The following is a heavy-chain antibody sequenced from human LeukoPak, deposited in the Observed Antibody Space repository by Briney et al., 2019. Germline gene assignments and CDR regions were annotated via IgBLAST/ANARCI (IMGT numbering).Heavy chain of an antibody. CDR3: AKDSFVATTSYLDS. D-gene: IGHD1-26*01. CDR1: GFTFEDFS. Sequence: GGSLRLSCAASGFTFEDFSMHWVRQVPGKGLEWISLIDWDGGITYYADSVKGRFTVSRDNSKSSLYLHLNSLTPEDTAFYYCAKDSFVATTSYLDSWGQGTLVTVSS. V-gene: IGHV3-43*01. J-gene: IGHJ4*02. CDR2: IDWDGGIT.